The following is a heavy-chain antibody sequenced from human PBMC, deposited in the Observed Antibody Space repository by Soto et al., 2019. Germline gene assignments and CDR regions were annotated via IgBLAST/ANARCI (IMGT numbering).Heavy chain of an antibody. CDR3: ARGRKAARGPLDY. V-gene: IGHV4-31*11. Sequence: SETLSLTCAVSGGSISSGGYYWSWIRQHPGKGLEWIGYIYYSGSTYYNPSLKSRVTISVDTSKNQFSLKLSSVTAADTAVYYCARGRKAARGPLDYWGQGTLVTVSS. J-gene: IGHJ4*02. D-gene: IGHD6-6*01. CDR2: IYYSGST. CDR1: GGSISSGGYY.